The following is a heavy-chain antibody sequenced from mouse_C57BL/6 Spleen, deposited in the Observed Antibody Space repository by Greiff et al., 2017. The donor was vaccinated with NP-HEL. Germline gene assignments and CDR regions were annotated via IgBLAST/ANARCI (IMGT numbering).Heavy chain of an antibody. J-gene: IGHJ3*01. Sequence: EVMLVESGGGLVQPGGSLKLSCAASGFTFSDYYMYWVRQTPEKRLEWVAYISNGGGSTYYPDTVKGRFTITIANAKNTLYLQMSSLKSEDTAMYYCAGEVEAQAISWFAYWGQGTLVTVSA. CDR2: ISNGGGST. CDR1: GFTFSDYY. V-gene: IGHV5-12*01. CDR3: AGEVEAQAISWFAY. D-gene: IGHD3-2*02.